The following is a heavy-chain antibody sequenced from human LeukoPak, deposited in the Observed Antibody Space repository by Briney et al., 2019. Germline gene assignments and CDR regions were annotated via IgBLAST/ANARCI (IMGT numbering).Heavy chain of an antibody. V-gene: IGHV4-34*01. CDR2: INHSGST. CDR1: GGSFSGYY. CDR3: ARAVVAYYDFWSGGGYWFDP. Sequence: PSETLFLTCAVYGGSFSGYYWSWIRQPPGKGLEWIGEINHSGSTNYNPSLKSRVTISVDTSKNQFSLKLSSVTAADTAVYYCARAVVAYYDFWSGGGYWFDPWGQGTLVTVSS. D-gene: IGHD3-3*01. J-gene: IGHJ5*02.